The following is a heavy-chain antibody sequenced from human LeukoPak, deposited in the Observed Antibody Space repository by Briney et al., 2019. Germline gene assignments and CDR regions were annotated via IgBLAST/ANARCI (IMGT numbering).Heavy chain of an antibody. CDR2: IIPIFGTA. D-gene: IGHD5-12*01. J-gene: IGHJ4*02. CDR1: GGTFSSYA. V-gene: IGHV1-69*13. CDR3: ASNIVATGGGFDY. Sequence: SVKVSCKASGGTFSSYAISWVRQAPGQGLEWMGGIIPIFGTANYAQKFQGRVTITADESTSTAYMELGSLRSEDTAVYYCASNIVATGGGFDYWGQGTLVTVSS.